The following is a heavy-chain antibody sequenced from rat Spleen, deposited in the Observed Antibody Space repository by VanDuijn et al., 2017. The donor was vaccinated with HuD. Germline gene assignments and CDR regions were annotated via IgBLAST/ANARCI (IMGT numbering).Heavy chain of an antibody. V-gene: IGHV5-29*01. D-gene: IGHD1-6*01. J-gene: IGHJ2*01. CDR2: ITNIGGST. CDR1: GFTFSNSG. Sequence: EVQLVESGGGLVQPGRSLKLSCAASGFTFSNSGMAWVRQAPTKGLEWVATITNIGGSTYYADSVKGRFTISRDNAKSTLYLQMNSLRSEDTATYYCTRDVHYGSDYWGQGVMVTVSS. CDR3: TRDVHYGSDY.